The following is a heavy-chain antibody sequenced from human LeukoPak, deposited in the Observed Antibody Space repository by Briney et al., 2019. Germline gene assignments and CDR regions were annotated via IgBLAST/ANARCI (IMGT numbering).Heavy chain of an antibody. J-gene: IGHJ6*02. CDR3: ARGISYYYYGMDV. CDR2: ISYDGSDK. V-gene: IGHV3-30*03. D-gene: IGHD3-3*02. Sequence: PGRSLRLSCAASGFTFRNYGMQWVRQTPGKGLEWVTLISYDGSDKYYADSVKGRFTISRDNSKNTLYLQMNSLRAEDTAVYYCARGISYYYYGMDVWGQGTTVTVSS. CDR1: GFTFRNYG.